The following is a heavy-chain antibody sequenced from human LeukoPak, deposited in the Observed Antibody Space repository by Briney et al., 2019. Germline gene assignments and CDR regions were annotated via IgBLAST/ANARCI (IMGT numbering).Heavy chain of an antibody. CDR3: ARKSLGSSSQPLDY. D-gene: IGHD6-13*01. CDR1: GGSFSGYY. Sequence: KPSETLSLTCAVYGGSFSGYYWSWIRQPPGKGLEWIGEINHSGSTNYNPSLKSRVTISVDMSKNQFSLKLSSVTAADTAVYYCARKSLGSSSQPLDYWGQGTLVTVSS. J-gene: IGHJ4*02. CDR2: INHSGST. V-gene: IGHV4-34*01.